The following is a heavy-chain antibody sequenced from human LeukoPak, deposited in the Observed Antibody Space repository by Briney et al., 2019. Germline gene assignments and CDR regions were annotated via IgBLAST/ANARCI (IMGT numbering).Heavy chain of an antibody. D-gene: IGHD2-15*01. V-gene: IGHV3-23*01. Sequence: GGSLRLSCAASGFTFSSYAMSWVRQAPGKGLEWVSSISGSGTNTDYADSVKGRFTISRDNSKNTLYLQMNSLRAEDTAIYYCAKNGDRGAYCSGGSCYPYFYYYMDVWGKGTTVTISS. CDR3: AKNGDRGAYCSGGSCYPYFYYYMDV. CDR2: ISGSGTNT. J-gene: IGHJ6*03. CDR1: GFTFSSYA.